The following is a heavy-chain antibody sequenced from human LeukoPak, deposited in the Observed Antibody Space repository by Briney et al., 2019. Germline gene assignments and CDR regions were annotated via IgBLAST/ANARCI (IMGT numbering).Heavy chain of an antibody. CDR1: GFTFSSYG. V-gene: IGHV3-33*06. D-gene: IGHD1-26*01. J-gene: IGHJ6*03. CDR2: IWYDGSNK. CDR3: AKDRYSGNKTNNYYYYMEV. Sequence: AGGSLRLSCAASGFTFSSYGMHWVRQAPGKGLEWVAVIWYDGSNKYYADSVKGRFTISRDNSKNTLYLQMNSMRAEDTAVYYCAKDRYSGNKTNNYYYYMEVWAKGPRSPSP.